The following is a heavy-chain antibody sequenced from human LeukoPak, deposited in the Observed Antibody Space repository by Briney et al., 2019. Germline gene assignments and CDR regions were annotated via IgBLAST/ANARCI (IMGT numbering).Heavy chain of an antibody. J-gene: IGHJ3*02. D-gene: IGHD3-22*01. CDR3: ARGDYYDSSGYYYAHAFDI. CDR1: GGSFSGYY. CDR2: INHSGST. Sequence: SETLSLTCAVYGGSFSGYYWSWIRQPPGKGLEWIGEINHSGSTNYNPSLKSRVTISVDTSKNQFSLKLSSVTAADTAVYYCARGDYYDSSGYYYAHAFDIWGQGTMDTVSS. V-gene: IGHV4-34*01.